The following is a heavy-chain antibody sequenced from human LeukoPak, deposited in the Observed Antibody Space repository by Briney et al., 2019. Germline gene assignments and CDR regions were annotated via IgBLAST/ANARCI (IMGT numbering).Heavy chain of an antibody. D-gene: IGHD3-10*01. CDR3: TKEGLGSSFSAWFDP. Sequence: PGGSLRLSCAASRFTFSSYGMHWVRQAPGKGLEWVAVVSSEGSVQYYADSVKGRFTISRDNSKNTVYLEMNSLRPDDTAVYYCTKEGLGSSFSAWFDPWGQGTLVTVSS. CDR2: VSSEGSVQ. CDR1: RFTFSSYG. V-gene: IGHV3-30*18. J-gene: IGHJ5*02.